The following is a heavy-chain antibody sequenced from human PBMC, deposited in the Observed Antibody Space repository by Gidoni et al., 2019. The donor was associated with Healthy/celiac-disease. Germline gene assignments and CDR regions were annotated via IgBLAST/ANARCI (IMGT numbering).Heavy chain of an antibody. Sequence: HVQLVESGGGVFQPGRSRRPACAASGFTFSSYAMHWVRQAPGTGREWVAVISYDGSNKDYADSVKGRFTIARDNSKITLYLQMNSLRAEDTAVYYCASSFGAALDYWGQGTLVTVSS. V-gene: IGHV3-30*04. D-gene: IGHD6-6*01. J-gene: IGHJ4*02. CDR3: ASSFGAALDY. CDR2: ISYDGSNK. CDR1: GFTFSSYA.